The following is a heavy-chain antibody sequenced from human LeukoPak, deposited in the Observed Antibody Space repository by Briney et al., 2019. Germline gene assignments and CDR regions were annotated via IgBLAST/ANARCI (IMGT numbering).Heavy chain of an antibody. CDR2: ISSSSSYI. J-gene: IGHJ4*02. V-gene: IGHV3-21*01. Sequence: GGSLRLSCAASGFTFSSYSMNWVRQAPGKGLEWVSSISSSSSYIYYADSVKGRFTISRDNAKNSLYLQMNSLRAEDTAVYYCARVLRRMLVEDFDYWGQGTLVTVSS. D-gene: IGHD2-8*01. CDR3: ARVLRRMLVEDFDY. CDR1: GFTFSSYS.